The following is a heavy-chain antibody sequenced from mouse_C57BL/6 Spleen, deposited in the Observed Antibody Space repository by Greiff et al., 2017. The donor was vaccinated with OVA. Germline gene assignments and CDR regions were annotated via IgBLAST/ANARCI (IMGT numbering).Heavy chain of an antibody. CDR2: IYPSDSET. J-gene: IGHJ1*03. Sequence: QVQLQQSGAELVRPGTSVKLSCKASGYTFTSYWMDWVKQRPGQGLEWIGNIYPSDSETNYNQKFKDKAKLTVDKSSSQAYMQLSSLTSEDSAVYDSARRGGTYSCFDDWGTGTTLTVSS. V-gene: IGHV1-61*01. CDR3: ARRGGTYSCFDD. CDR1: GYTFTSYW. D-gene: IGHD2-12*01.